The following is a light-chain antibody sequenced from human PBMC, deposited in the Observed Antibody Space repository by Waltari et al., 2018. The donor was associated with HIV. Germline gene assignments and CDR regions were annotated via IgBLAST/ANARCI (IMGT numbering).Light chain of an antibody. J-gene: IGKJ2*01. Sequence: EIVLTQSPGTLSLYPGERATLSCRASQSVSSSYLAWYQQKPGQAPRHLSYGASSRATGIPDRFSGSGSGTDFTLTISRLEPEDFAVYYCQQYGSSLPYTFGQGTKLEIK. CDR2: GAS. CDR3: QQYGSSLPYT. V-gene: IGKV3-20*01. CDR1: QSVSSSY.